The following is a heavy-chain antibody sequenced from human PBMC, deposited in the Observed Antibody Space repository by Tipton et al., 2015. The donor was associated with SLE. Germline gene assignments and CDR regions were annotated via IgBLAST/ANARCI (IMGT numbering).Heavy chain of an antibody. V-gene: IGHV4-59*01. CDR2: IYYSGST. Sequence: TLSLTCTVSGGSISSYYWSWIRQPPGKGLEWIGYIYYSGSTNYNPSLKSRVTISVDTSKNQFSLKLSSVTAADTAVYYCARDRQPEIAAAGIRYFDYWGQGTLVTVFS. J-gene: IGHJ4*02. D-gene: IGHD6-13*01. CDR3: ARDRQPEIAAAGIRYFDY. CDR1: GGSISSYY.